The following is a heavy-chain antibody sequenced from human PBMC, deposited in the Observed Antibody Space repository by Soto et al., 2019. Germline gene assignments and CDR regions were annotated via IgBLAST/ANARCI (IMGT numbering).Heavy chain of an antibody. V-gene: IGHV1-46*03. J-gene: IGHJ4*02. Sequence: GASVKVSCKASGYTFTSYYMHWVRQAPGQGLEWMGIINPSGGSTTYAQKFRGRLTMTRDTSTSTVYMELSSLRSEDTAVYYCVRDLTGFDYWGQGTLVTVSS. CDR1: GYTFTSYY. D-gene: IGHD7-27*01. CDR3: VRDLTGFDY. CDR2: INPSGGST.